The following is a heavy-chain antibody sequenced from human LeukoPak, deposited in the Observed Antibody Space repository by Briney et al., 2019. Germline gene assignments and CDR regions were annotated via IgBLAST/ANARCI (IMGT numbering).Heavy chain of an antibody. J-gene: IGHJ6*02. CDR3: ARDCGGDCYYYYGMDV. Sequence: GGSLRLSYAASGFTFSSYWMHWVRQAPGKGLVWVSRINSDGSSTSYADSVKGRFTISRDNAKNTLYLQMNSLRAEDTAVYYCARDCGGDCYYYYGMDVWGQGTTVTVSS. CDR1: GFTFSSYW. CDR2: INSDGSST. D-gene: IGHD2-21*02. V-gene: IGHV3-74*01.